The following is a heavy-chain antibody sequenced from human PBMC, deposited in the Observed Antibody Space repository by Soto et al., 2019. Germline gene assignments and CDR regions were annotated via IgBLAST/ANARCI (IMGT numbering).Heavy chain of an antibody. CDR1: GFTFSRFA. CDR3: AKDLTPIQLWPSSFDF. D-gene: IGHD5-18*01. J-gene: IGHJ4*02. CDR2: ISPPGGTT. V-gene: IGHV3-23*01. Sequence: GGSLRLSCVASGFTFSRFAMSWVRQAPGKGLEWVSTISPPGGTTFYADSARGRFTISRDNSKNTLYLELNSLRAEDTAIYYCAKDLTPIQLWPSSFDFWGQGTLVTVSS.